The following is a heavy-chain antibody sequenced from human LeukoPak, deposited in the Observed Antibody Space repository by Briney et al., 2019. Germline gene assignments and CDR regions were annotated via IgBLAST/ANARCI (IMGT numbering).Heavy chain of an antibody. CDR1: GFTVCSNY. V-gene: IGHV3-53*01. CDR2: IYSGGST. J-gene: IGHJ4*02. D-gene: IGHD3-22*01. Sequence: GGSLRLSCAASGFTVCSNYMCWVRQAPGKGLKWVSVIYSGGSTYYADSVKGRFTISRDNSKNTLYLQMNSLRAEDTAVYYCASQFYYDSSGYYWTRDYWGQGTLVTVSS. CDR3: ASQFYYDSSGYYWTRDY.